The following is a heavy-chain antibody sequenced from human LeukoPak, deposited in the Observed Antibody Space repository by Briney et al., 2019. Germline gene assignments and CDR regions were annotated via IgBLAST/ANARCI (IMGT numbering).Heavy chain of an antibody. CDR2: IYYSGST. CDR3: ARSIIGTRSKFDY. Sequence: SETLSLTCTVSGGSVSSYYLSRIRQPPGKGLEWIGYIYYSGSTNYNPSLKSRVTISVDTSKNHFSLKLSSVTAADTAVYSCARSIIGTRSKFDYWGQGTLVTVSS. CDR1: GGSVSSYY. D-gene: IGHD1/OR15-1a*01. J-gene: IGHJ4*02. V-gene: IGHV4-59*08.